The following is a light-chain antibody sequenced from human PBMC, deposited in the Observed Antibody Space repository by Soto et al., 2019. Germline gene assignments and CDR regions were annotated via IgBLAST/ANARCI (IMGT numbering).Light chain of an antibody. CDR3: QQKNRYPWT. Sequence: DIQMTQSPSTLPASVGDTVTITCRASQSINNWLAWYQQKSGKGPSLLIYKASNLESGVSSRFSGSGSGTEFTLTISSLQPDDIGTYYCQQKNRYPWTLGQGTKVDTK. CDR2: KAS. V-gene: IGKV1-5*03. CDR1: QSINNW. J-gene: IGKJ1*01.